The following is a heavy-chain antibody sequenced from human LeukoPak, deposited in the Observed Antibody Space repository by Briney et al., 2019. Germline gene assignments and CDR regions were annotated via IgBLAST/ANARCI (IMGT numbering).Heavy chain of an antibody. D-gene: IGHD1-14*01. CDR2: IYYSGST. CDR1: GGSISSHY. J-gene: IGHJ6*03. V-gene: IGHV4-59*11. Sequence: SETLSLTCTVSGGSISSHYWSWIRQPPGKGLEWIGYIYYSGSTNYNPSLKSRVTISVDTSKNQFSLKLSSVTAADTAVYYCARINPSHYYYYYMDVWGKGTTVTVSS. CDR3: ARINPSHYYYYYMDV.